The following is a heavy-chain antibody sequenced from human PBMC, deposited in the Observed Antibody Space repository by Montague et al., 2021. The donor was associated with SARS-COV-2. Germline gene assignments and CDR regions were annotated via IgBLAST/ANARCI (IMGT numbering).Heavy chain of an antibody. V-gene: IGHV4-61*01. D-gene: IGHD5-24*01. CDR3: ARHARGEGYTSWFDS. J-gene: IGHJ5*01. Sequence: SETLSLTCTVSGDSVSRGSSYWSWIRQPPGKGLEWIGYIYYTGNRKYNSSLKSRLTISVDTSKNQFSLKLSSVTAADTAVYYCARHARGEGYTSWFDSWGQGTLVTVSS. CDR2: IYYTGNR. CDR1: GDSVSRGSSY.